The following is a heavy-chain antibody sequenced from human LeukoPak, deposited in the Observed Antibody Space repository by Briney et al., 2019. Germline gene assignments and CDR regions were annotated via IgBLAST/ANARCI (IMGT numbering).Heavy chain of an antibody. V-gene: IGHV3-53*01. D-gene: IGHD3-22*01. J-gene: IGHJ4*02. CDR1: GFTVSSNY. CDR3: ARDAPYYDSSGYFDY. CDR2: IYSGGST. Sequence: GGSLRLSCAASGFTVSSNYMSWVRQAPGKGLEWVSVIYSGGSTYYADPVKGRFTISRDNSKNTLYLQMNSLRAEDTAVYYCARDAPYYDSSGYFDYWGQGTLVTVSS.